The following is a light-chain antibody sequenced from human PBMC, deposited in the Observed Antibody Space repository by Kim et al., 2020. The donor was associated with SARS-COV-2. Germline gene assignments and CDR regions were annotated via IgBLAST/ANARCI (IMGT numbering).Light chain of an antibody. J-gene: IGLJ3*02. Sequence: PGQMGTISCSGSSSNIGSSYVYWFQHFPGTAPKLLINRNDQRPSGVPDRFSGSKSGTSASLSITGLRPEDEADYYCAAWDNSLRGVFGGGTQLTVL. CDR2: RND. CDR1: SSNIGSSY. V-gene: IGLV1-47*01. CDR3: AAWDNSLRGV.